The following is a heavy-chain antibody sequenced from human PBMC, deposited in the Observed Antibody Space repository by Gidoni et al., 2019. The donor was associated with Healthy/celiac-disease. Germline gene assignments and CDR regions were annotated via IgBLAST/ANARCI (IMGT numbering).Heavy chain of an antibody. J-gene: IGHJ4*02. D-gene: IGHD1-20*01. CDR3: ARHGTDNWNKDYFDY. CDR1: GGPISSSSYY. V-gene: IGHV4-39*01. CDR2: IYYSGST. Sequence: QLQLQESGPGLVKPSETLSLTCTVSGGPISSSSYYWGWIRQPPGKGLEWIGSIYYSGSTYYNPSLKSRVTISVDTSKNQFSLKLSSVTAADTAVYYCARHGTDNWNKDYFDYWGQGTLVTVSS.